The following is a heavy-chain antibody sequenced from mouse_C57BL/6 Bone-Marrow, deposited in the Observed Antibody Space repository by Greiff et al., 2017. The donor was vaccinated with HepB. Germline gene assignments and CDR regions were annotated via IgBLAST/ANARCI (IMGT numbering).Heavy chain of an antibody. CDR2: INPSSGYT. J-gene: IGHJ2*01. Sequence: QVQLKQSGAELAKPGASVKLSCKASGYTFPSYWMPWVNQRPGRGLEWIGYINPSSGYTKYNQKFKDKATLTADKSSSTAYMQLSSLTYEDSAVYYCARSYYGNHLLLYYFDYWGQGTTLTVSS. CDR1: GYTFPSYW. CDR3: ARSYYGNHLLLYYFDY. D-gene: IGHD2-1*01. V-gene: IGHV1-7*01.